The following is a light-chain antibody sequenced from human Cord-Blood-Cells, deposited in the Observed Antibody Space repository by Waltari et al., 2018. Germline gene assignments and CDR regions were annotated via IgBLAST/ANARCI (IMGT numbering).Light chain of an antibody. CDR3: SSYTSSSTYV. J-gene: IGLJ1*01. CDR1: SSHVAGYNY. CDR2: EFS. V-gene: IGLV2-14*01. Sequence: QSALPQPASVSGSPGQSITIPRTGTSSHVAGYNYFSWYQHHPGKAPKLMIYEFSNRPSGVSNRFSGSKSGNTASLTISGLQAEDEADYYCSSYTSSSTYVFGTGTKVTVL.